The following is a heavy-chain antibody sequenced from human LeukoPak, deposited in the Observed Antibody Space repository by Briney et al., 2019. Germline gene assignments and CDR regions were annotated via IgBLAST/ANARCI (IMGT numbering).Heavy chain of an antibody. CDR2: ISYDGSNK. V-gene: IGHV3-30*18. Sequence: PGGSLRLSCAASGFTFSSYDMHGVRQAPGKGLEWVAVISYDGSNKFYADSVKGRFTISRDNSKNTLYLQMNSLRAEDTAVYYCAKGPETGWYEYFQHWGQGTLVTVSS. CDR3: AKGPETGWYEYFQH. D-gene: IGHD6-19*01. J-gene: IGHJ1*01. CDR1: GFTFSSYD.